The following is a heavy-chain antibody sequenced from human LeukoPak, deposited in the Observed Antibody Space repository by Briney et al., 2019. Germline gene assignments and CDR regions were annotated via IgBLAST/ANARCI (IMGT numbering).Heavy chain of an antibody. CDR1: GGSFSNYA. D-gene: IGHD1-26*01. J-gene: IGHJ4*02. CDR3: ARDWSYLQGTFFDY. Sequence: WASVKVSCKASGGSFSNYAFSWVRQAPGQGLEWMGRITPIVDIATYIQKFQGRVTITANKFTSTAYMELSSLTSEDTAVYYCARDWSYLQGTFFDYWGQGTLVTVSS. V-gene: IGHV1-69*04. CDR2: ITPIVDIA.